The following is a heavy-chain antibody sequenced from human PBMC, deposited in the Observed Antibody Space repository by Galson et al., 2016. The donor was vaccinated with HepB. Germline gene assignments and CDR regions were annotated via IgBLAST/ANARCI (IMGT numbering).Heavy chain of an antibody. CDR3: ARTGRSLGARLNFDL. CDR1: GFIFTNYW. Sequence: QSGAEVKKHGDSLRISCEGSGFIFTNYWISWLRLMPGKGLEWMGRLDPADSSSIYNPSFRGHVTFSTAMSLTTAYPQWSSLQASDRAIYYCARTGRSLGARLNFDLWGRGKPVTVSS. J-gene: IGHJ2*01. V-gene: IGHV5-10-1*01. D-gene: IGHD1-26*01. CDR2: LDPADSSS.